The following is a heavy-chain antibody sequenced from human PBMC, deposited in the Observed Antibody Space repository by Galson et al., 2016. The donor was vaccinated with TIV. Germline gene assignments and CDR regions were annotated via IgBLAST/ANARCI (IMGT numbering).Heavy chain of an antibody. D-gene: IGHD3-10*01. CDR2: IVTIVGSI. CDR1: GDSFSSYT. J-gene: IGHJ6*03. CDR3: ARSGDRGGYMDV. Sequence: SVKVSCKASGDSFSSYTINWVRQAPGQGLEWMAGIVTIVGSISKAQWFQGRLTITADEPTSTAYMELTSRTSDDTAVYYCARSGDRGGYMDVWGKGTTVTVSS. V-gene: IGHV1-69*13.